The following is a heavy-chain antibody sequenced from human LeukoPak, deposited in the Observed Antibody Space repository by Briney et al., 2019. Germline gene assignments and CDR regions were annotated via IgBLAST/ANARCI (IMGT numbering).Heavy chain of an antibody. CDR2: INTNTGNP. Sequence: GASVNVSCKASGYTFTSYAMNWVRQAPGQGLEWMGWINTNTGNPTYAQGFTGRFVFSLDTSVSTAYLQISSLKAEDTAVYYCAGVSYDILTGYLSPYDYYYGMDAWGQGTTVTVSS. CDR1: GYTFTSYA. J-gene: IGHJ6*02. V-gene: IGHV7-4-1*02. CDR3: AGVSYDILTGYLSPYDYYYGMDA. D-gene: IGHD3-9*01.